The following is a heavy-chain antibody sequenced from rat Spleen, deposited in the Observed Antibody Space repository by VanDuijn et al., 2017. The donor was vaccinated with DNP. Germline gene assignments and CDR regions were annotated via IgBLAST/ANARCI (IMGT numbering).Heavy chain of an antibody. V-gene: IGHV5-46*01. Sequence: EVQLVESGGGLVQPGRSLKLSCAASGFTFSSFPMAWVRQAPTKGLEWVATISTSGGSTYYRDSVKGRFTISRDNAKSTLYLQMNSLRSEDTATYYCTRPPYGYTPFDYWGQGVMVTVSS. D-gene: IGHD1-9*01. J-gene: IGHJ2*01. CDR2: ISTSGGST. CDR3: TRPPYGYTPFDY. CDR1: GFTFSSFP.